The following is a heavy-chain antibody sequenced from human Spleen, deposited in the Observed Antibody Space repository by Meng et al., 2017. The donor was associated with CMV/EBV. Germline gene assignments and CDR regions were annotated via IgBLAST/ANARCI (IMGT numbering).Heavy chain of an antibody. CDR3: TTDLMMVDHEGVDY. CDR1: GFSVSNAW. Sequence: SGFSVSNAWTSWVRQARGEGLEWGGSNKSKTDGGTTDYAAPVKGRFTISRDDSTNTLYLQMNSLKAEDTAVYYCTTDLMMVDHEGVDYWGQGTLVTVSS. D-gene: IGHD2-15*01. CDR2: NKSKTDGGTT. V-gene: IGHV3-15*01. J-gene: IGHJ4*02.